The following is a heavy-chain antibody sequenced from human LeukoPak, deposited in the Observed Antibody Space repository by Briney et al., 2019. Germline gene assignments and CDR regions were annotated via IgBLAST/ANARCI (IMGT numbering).Heavy chain of an antibody. J-gene: IGHJ3*02. V-gene: IGHV4-34*01. CDR2: INHSGST. Sequence: SETLSLTCAVYGGSFSGYYWSWIRQPPGKGLEWIGEINHSGSTNYNPSLKSRVTISVDTSKNQFSLKLSSVTAADTAVYYCARGDYERDIWGQGTMVTVSS. CDR1: GGSFSGYY. CDR3: ARGDYERDI. D-gene: IGHD3-16*01.